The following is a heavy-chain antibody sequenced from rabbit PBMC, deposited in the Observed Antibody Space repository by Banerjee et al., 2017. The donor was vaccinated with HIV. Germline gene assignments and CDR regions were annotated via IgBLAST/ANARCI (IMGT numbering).Heavy chain of an antibody. CDR2: IYTGGSGST. D-gene: IGHD2-1*01. J-gene: IGHJ4*01. CDR3: VRDQAGDADYGPYYLNL. V-gene: IGHV1S40*01. Sequence: QRLVESGGDLVKPGTSLTLTCTASKFSFSSSYYMCWVRQAPGKGLECIACIYTGGSGSTYYANWAKGRFTISKTSSTTVTLQMTSLTVADTATYFCVRDQAGDADYGPYYLNLWGPGTLVTVS. CDR1: KFSFSSSYY.